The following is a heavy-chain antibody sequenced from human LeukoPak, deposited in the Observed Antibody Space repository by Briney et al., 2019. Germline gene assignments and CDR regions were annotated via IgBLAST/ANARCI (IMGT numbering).Heavy chain of an antibody. D-gene: IGHD1-1*01. CDR1: GYTLTSYD. CDR3: ARVTELERQVDY. V-gene: IGHV1-8*01. CDR2: MNPNSGNT. J-gene: IGHJ4*02. Sequence: ASVKVSCKASGYTLTSYDINWVRQATGQGLEWMGWMNPNSGNTGYAQKFQGRVTMTRNTSISTAYMELSSLRSEDTAVYYCARVTELERQVDYWGQGTLVTVSS.